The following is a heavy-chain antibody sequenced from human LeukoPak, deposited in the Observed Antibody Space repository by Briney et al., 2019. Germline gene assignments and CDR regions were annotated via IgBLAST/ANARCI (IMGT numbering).Heavy chain of an antibody. D-gene: IGHD6-6*01. CDR2: INSDGSEG. CDR1: GFTFSGFW. V-gene: IGHV3-7*03. CDR3: ARSSYSSSSSV. Sequence: GGSLRLPCAVSGFTFSGFWMSWSRQAPGKGLEWVASINSDGSEGYYADVVKGRFTISRDNAKNSLYLQINSLRAEDTAVYYCARSSYSSSSSVWGQGTMVTVPS. J-gene: IGHJ3*01.